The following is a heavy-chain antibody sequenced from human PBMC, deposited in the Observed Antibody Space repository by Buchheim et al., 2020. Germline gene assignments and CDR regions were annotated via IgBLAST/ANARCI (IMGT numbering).Heavy chain of an antibody. V-gene: IGHV4-4*02. D-gene: IGHD6-6*01. CDR2: MSQSGST. CDR1: GGSISSSTW. J-gene: IGHJ5*02. Sequence: QVQLQESGPGLVKPSGTLSLTCAVSGGSISSSTWWSWLRQPPGKGLEWIGEMSQSGSTNYNPSLRSRVTVLVDKSKNQFSLTLRSVTAADTAVYYCARGAGRGGSSDWFDPWGQGTL. CDR3: ARGAGRGGSSDWFDP.